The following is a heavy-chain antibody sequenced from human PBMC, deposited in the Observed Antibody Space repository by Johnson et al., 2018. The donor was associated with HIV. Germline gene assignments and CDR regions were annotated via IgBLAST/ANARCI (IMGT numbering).Heavy chain of an antibody. CDR3: ATSHGSHGAFDI. Sequence: QVQLVESGGGLVQPGGSLRVSCAASGFTFSSYAMHWVRKAPGKGLEWVAVILYDGSNKYYADSVKGRFTISRDNSKNTLYLQMNSLRAEDTAVYYCATSHGSHGAFDIWGQGTMVTVSS. V-gene: IGHV3-30*14. CDR2: ILYDGSNK. J-gene: IGHJ3*02. D-gene: IGHD1-26*01. CDR1: GFTFSSYA.